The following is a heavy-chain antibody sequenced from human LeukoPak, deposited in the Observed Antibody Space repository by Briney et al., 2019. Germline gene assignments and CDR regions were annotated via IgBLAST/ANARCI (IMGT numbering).Heavy chain of an antibody. CDR3: ARAPLELGDWFDP. CDR2: IIPILGIA. D-gene: IGHD1-7*01. J-gene: IGHJ5*02. V-gene: IGHV1-69*04. CDR1: GGTFSSYA. Sequence: SVKVSCKASGGTFSSYAISWVRQAPGQGLEWMGRIIPILGIANYAQKFQGRVTMTRDMSTSAVYMELSSLRSEDTAVYYCARAPLELGDWFDPWGQGTLVTVSS.